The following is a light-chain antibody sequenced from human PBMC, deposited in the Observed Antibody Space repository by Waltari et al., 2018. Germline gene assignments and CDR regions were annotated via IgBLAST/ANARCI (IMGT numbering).Light chain of an antibody. V-gene: IGLV1-40*01. J-gene: IGLJ3*02. CDR3: QSYDTSLSVV. CDR1: GSNIGAGYV. CDR2: GST. Sequence: QSVLTQPPSASGAPGQRVTISCPGSGSNIGAGYVGPWYQKLPRAAPKLLIYGSTSRPLGVPARFFGSTSGTSASLAITGLQAEDEADYYCQSYDTSLSVVFGGGTKLTVL.